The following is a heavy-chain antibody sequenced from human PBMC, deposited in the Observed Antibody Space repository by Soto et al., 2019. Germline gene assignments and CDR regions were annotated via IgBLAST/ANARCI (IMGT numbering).Heavy chain of an antibody. V-gene: IGHV3-30*03. Sequence: GGSLRLSCAASGFTFSYLGMHWVRQAPGVGLEWVAVISHDGNNINYADSVKGRFTISRDNSKSTLFLQMNSLRPEDTAVYYCARDGGDTIGVPAATWGQGTLVTVSS. J-gene: IGHJ4*02. CDR1: GFTFSYLG. CDR2: ISHDGNNI. CDR3: ARDGGDTIGVPAAT. D-gene: IGHD2-2*01.